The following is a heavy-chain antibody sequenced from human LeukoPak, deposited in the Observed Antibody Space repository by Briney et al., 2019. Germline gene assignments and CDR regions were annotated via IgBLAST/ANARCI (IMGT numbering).Heavy chain of an antibody. D-gene: IGHD3-22*01. J-gene: IGHJ4*02. CDR3: ASYDSSGFDY. CDR2: IRYDGSNK. CDR1: GFTFSSYG. Sequence: GGSLRLSCAASGFTFSSYGMHWVRQAPGKGLEWVAFIRYDGSNKYYADSVKGRFTISRDNSKNTLYLQMNSLRAEDMAVYYCASYDSSGFDYWGQGTLVTVSS. V-gene: IGHV3-30*02.